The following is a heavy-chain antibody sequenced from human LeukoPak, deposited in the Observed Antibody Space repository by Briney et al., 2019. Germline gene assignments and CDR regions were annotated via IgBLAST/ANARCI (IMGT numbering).Heavy chain of an antibody. CDR2: IRSKANSYAT. Sequence: GGSLRLSCATSGFTFSGSAMHWVRQASGKWLEWVGRIRSKANSYATAYAASVKGRFTISRDDSKNTAYLQMNSLKTEDTAVYYCTSHPILENYFDYWGQGTLVTVSS. CDR3: TSHPILENYFDY. V-gene: IGHV3-73*01. J-gene: IGHJ4*02. D-gene: IGHD2-15*01. CDR1: GFTFSGSA.